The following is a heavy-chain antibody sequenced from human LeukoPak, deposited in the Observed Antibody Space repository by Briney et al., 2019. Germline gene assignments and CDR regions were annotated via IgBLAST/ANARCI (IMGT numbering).Heavy chain of an antibody. CDR1: GFTFSTFA. J-gene: IGHJ4*02. CDR3: ATPFDILTGYYILDY. Sequence: GGSLRLSCAASGFTFSTFAMIWVRQPPGEGLEWVSSILPSGGEIHYADSARGRFTLSRENSTSTLSLQMNSLRAEDTAVYYCATPFDILTGYYILDYWGQGTLVTVSS. D-gene: IGHD3-9*01. CDR2: ILPSGGEI. V-gene: IGHV3-23*01.